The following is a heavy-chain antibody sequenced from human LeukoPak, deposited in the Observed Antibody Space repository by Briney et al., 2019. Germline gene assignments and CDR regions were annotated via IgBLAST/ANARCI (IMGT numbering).Heavy chain of an antibody. Sequence: ASVKISCKASGYTFDDNYMHWVQQAPGKGPEWMGFVDPKDGETVYAEKFQDRVTLSADTSIDTAYMELSSLTSEDTAMYYCTTTNVGNSPRDYFGHGILVTVS. V-gene: IGHV1-69-2*01. CDR3: TTTNVGNSPRDY. D-gene: IGHD3-3*01. CDR2: VDPKDGET. J-gene: IGHJ4*01. CDR1: GYTFDDNY.